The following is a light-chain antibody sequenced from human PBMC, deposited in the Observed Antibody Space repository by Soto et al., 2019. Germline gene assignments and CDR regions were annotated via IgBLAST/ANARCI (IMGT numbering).Light chain of an antibody. CDR2: EVT. CDR3: SSYSRSNDYVV. CDR1: SSDVGGYNY. J-gene: IGLJ2*01. Sequence: QSVLTQPPSPSGSPGQSVTISCTGTSSDVGGYNYVSWYQQHPGKAPKLMIFEVTKRPSGVPGRFSGSKSGNTASLTVSGLQADDEADYYCSSYSRSNDYVVFGGGTKLTVL. V-gene: IGLV2-8*01.